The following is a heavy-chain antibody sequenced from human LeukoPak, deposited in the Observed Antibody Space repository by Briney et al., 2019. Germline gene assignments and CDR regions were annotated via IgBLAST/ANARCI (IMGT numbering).Heavy chain of an antibody. CDR2: ISSSSSYI. CDR3: ARDPHIAAREGWFDP. V-gene: IGHV3-21*01. J-gene: IGHJ5*02. Sequence: GGSLRLSCAASGFTVSTNYMSWVRQAPGKGLEWVSSISSSSSYIYYADSVKGRFTISRDNAKNSLYLQMNSLRAEDTAVYYCARDPHIAAREGWFDPWGQGTLVTVSS. D-gene: IGHD6-6*01. CDR1: GFTVSTNY.